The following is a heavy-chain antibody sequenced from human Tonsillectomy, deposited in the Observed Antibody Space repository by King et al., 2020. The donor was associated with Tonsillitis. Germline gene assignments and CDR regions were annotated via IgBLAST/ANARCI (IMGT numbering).Heavy chain of an antibody. J-gene: IGHJ4*02. CDR2: MSYDGNTE. V-gene: IGHV3-30-3*01. D-gene: IGHD2-8*01. CDR3: SRSRYDRYCSDSYCYTPLAFDY. CDR1: GFTVSTYA. Sequence: VQLVESGGGVVQPGRSLRLSCAASGFTVSTYAMQWVRQSPGKGLEWVALMSYDGNTEYYADSVKGRFTISRDQSKNTLSLQMNSLRVEDTAVYYCSRSRYDRYCSDSYCYTPLAFDYWGQGTLLTVSS.